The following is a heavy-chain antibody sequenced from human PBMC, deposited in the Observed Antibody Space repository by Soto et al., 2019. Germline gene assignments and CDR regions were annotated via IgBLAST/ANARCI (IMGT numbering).Heavy chain of an antibody. V-gene: IGHV3-33*01. D-gene: IGHD3-16*01. CDR1: GFTFSSYG. J-gene: IGHJ5*02. Sequence: QVQLVESGGGVVQPGRSLRLSCAASGFTFSSYGMHWVRQAPGKGLEWVAVIWYDGSNKYYADSVKGRFTISRDNSKNTLYLQMNSLRAEDTAVYYCARSAGIMITFGGGNWFDPWGQGTLVTVSS. CDR2: IWYDGSNK. CDR3: ARSAGIMITFGGGNWFDP.